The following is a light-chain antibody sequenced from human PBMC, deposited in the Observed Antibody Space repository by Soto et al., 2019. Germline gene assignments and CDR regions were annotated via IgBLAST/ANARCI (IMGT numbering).Light chain of an antibody. J-gene: IGKJ1*01. V-gene: IGKV3-11*01. Sequence: EIVLTQSPATLSLSPGERANLSCRASQSVSSYLAWYQQKPGQGPRLLIHDASKRATDIPARFTGIGSGTAFTLTISSLEAEDSAVYFCQQRSTWTFGQGTKVEI. CDR2: DAS. CDR3: QQRSTWT. CDR1: QSVSSY.